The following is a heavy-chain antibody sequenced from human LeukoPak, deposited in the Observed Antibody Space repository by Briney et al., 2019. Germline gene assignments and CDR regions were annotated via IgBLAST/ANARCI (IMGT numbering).Heavy chain of an antibody. D-gene: IGHD2-15*01. J-gene: IGHJ4*02. CDR2: ISYDGSNK. CDR3: AKDPVVVAATKLDYFDY. V-gene: IGHV3-30*18. Sequence: PGGSLRLPCAASGFTFSSYGMHWVRQAPGKGLEWVAVISYDGSNKYYADSVKGRFTISRDNSKNTLYLQMNSLRAEDTAVYYCAKDPVVVAATKLDYFDYWGQGTLVTVSS. CDR1: GFTFSSYG.